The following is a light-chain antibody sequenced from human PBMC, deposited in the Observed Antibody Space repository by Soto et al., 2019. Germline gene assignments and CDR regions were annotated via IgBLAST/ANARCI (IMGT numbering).Light chain of an antibody. CDR2: DAS. Sequence: DIPMTPSPSSLSASEGDRVTITCRASQSITSYLNWYQQKPGKAPTLLIYDASSLQSGVPSRFSGSGSDTDFTLTITNLQPDDFASYYWQQSYRTPFTFGPGTKVDVK. V-gene: IGKV1-39*01. CDR1: QSITSY. CDR3: QQSYRTPFT. J-gene: IGKJ3*01.